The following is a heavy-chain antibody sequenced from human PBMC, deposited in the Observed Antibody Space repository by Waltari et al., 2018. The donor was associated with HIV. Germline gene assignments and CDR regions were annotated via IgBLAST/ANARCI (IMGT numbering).Heavy chain of an antibody. CDR3: ARESGQLYGMDV. V-gene: IGHV4-59*01. J-gene: IGHJ6*02. CDR2: IYYSGST. CDR1: GGSISSYY. D-gene: IGHD6-13*01. Sequence: QVQLQESGPGLVKPSETLSLTCTVSGGSISSYYWSWIRQPPGKGLEWIGYIYYSGSTNYNPSLKSRVTISVDTSKNQFSLKLSSVTAADTAVYYCARESGQLYGMDVWGQGTTVTVSS.